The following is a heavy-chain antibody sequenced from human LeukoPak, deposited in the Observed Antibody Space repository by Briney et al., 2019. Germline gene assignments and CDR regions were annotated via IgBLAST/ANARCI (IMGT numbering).Heavy chain of an antibody. V-gene: IGHV3-23*01. Sequence: GWSLRLSCAASGFTFSTYAMNWVRQAAGMGLEWVSVIRGSGGRTKYADFAKGRSTISRDNSKNTLYLQMHCLRAEDTAVYYCAKDYDYVWGSYDNYFDYWGQGTLVTVSS. CDR3: AKDYDYVWGSYDNYFDY. D-gene: IGHD3-16*01. CDR2: IRGSGGRT. CDR1: GFTFSTYA. J-gene: IGHJ4*02.